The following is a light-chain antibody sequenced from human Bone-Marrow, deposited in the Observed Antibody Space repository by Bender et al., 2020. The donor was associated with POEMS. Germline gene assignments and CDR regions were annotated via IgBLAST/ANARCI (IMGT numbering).Light chain of an antibody. V-gene: IGLV3-25*02. Sequence: SYELTQPPSVSVSPGQTATITCSGDALPKQYAYWYQQKPGQAPVLVIYKDTERPSGIPERFSGSNSGNTATLTITETQAVDEADYYCQAWDSTTVVFGGGTKLTVL. J-gene: IGLJ2*01. CDR2: KDT. CDR1: ALPKQY. CDR3: QAWDSTTVV.